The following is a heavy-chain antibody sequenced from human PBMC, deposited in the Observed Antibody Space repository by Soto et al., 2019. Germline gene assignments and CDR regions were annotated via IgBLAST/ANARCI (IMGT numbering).Heavy chain of an antibody. Sequence: SETLSLTCNVFRDSISEPYWWSWIRQTPGRGLEWIGEIYYTGTTTYNQYFRGRVTISVDTSKNQFSLKLSSVTAADTAVYYCARDPGGLNYYYGMDVWGQGTTVTVSS. D-gene: IGHD3-16*01. V-gene: IGHV4-4*02. J-gene: IGHJ6*02. CDR2: IYYTGTT. CDR1: RDSISEPYW. CDR3: ARDPGGLNYYYGMDV.